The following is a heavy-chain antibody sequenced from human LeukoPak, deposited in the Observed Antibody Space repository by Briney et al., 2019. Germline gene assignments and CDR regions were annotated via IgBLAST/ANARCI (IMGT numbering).Heavy chain of an antibody. Sequence: SETLSLTCTVSGGSISSSSYYWGWIRQPPGKGLEWIGSIYYSGSTYYNPSLKSRVTISVDTSKNQFSLKLSSVTAADTAVYYCARGLAARSGSYLGCAYWGQGTLVTVSS. CDR2: IYYSGST. D-gene: IGHD1-26*01. J-gene: IGHJ4*02. CDR1: GGSISSSSYY. V-gene: IGHV4-39*07. CDR3: ARGLAARSGSYLGCAY.